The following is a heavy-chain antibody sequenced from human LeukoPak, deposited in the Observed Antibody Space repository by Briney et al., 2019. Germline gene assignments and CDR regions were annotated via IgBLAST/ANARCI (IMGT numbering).Heavy chain of an antibody. CDR3: ARGVLEMATISSYFDY. CDR1: GGSISSYY. CDR2: IYYSGST. Sequence: SETLSLTCTVSGGSISSYYLSWIRQPPGKGLEWIGYIYYSGSTNYNPSLKSRVTISVDTSKNQFSLKLSSVTAADTAVYYCARGVLEMATISSYFDYWGQGTLVTVSS. D-gene: IGHD5-12*01. J-gene: IGHJ4*02. V-gene: IGHV4-59*01.